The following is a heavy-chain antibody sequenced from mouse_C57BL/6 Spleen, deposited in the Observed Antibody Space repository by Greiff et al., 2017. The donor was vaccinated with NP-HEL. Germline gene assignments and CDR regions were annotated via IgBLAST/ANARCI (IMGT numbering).Heavy chain of an antibody. CDR2: ISSGGSYT. CDR1: GFTFSSYG. D-gene: IGHD1-1*01. CDR3: ARLSHYYGSSHFDY. J-gene: IGHJ2*01. V-gene: IGHV5-6*02. Sequence: DVKLVESGGDLVKPGGSLKLSCAASGFTFSSYGMSWVRQTPDKRLEWVATISSGGSYTYYPDSVKGRFTISRDNAKNTLYLQMSSLKSEDTAMYYCARLSHYYGSSHFDYWGQGTTLTVSS.